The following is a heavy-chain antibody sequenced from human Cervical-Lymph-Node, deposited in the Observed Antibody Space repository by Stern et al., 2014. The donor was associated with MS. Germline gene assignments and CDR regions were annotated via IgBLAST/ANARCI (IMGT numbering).Heavy chain of an antibody. CDR1: GFTASRDY. Sequence: EVQLVESGGGVIQPGGSLRLSCTASGFTASRDYMTWVRQAPGKGLEWVSLITNVGSTFYTDSVKGRFTISRDDSKSTVYLHMTSLRAEDTAMYYCARDTSSPERSDWWGQGTLVTVSS. J-gene: IGHJ4*02. D-gene: IGHD1-1*01. CDR2: ITNVGST. V-gene: IGHV3-53*01. CDR3: ARDTSSPERSDW.